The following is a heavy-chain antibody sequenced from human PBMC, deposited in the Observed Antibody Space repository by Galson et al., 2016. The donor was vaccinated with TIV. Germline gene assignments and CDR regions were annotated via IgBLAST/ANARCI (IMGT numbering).Heavy chain of an antibody. CDR3: ARDGRGNWKYVDYFDY. Sequence: LRLSCAASGFTFDSYTFHWVRQTPGKGLEWVAIISHDGNNKDFADSVQGRFTISRDSSKNTVFLQMNSLRLEDTAVYYCARDGRGNWKYVDYFDYWGQGTLVTVSS. CDR1: GFTFDSYT. V-gene: IGHV3-30-3*01. J-gene: IGHJ4*02. D-gene: IGHD1-7*01. CDR2: ISHDGNNK.